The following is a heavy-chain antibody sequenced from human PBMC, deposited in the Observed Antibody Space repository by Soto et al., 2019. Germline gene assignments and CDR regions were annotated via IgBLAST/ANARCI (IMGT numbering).Heavy chain of an antibody. CDR2: IQYDGSNK. Sequence: GGSLRLSCAASGFTFSSYGMHWVRQAPGKGLEWMTAIQYDGSNKYYADSVKGRFTISRDNSKNTLYLQMNSLRAEDTAVYYCARDIDRSGHFSHFDYWGQGTPVTVSS. D-gene: IGHD3-22*01. J-gene: IGHJ4*02. V-gene: IGHV3-33*01. CDR1: GFTFSSYG. CDR3: ARDIDRSGHFSHFDY.